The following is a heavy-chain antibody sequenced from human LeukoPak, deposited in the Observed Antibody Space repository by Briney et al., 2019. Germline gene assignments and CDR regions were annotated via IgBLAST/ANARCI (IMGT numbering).Heavy chain of an antibody. CDR1: GYTFTSYG. D-gene: IGHD6-13*01. Sequence: ASVKVSCKASGYTFTSYGISWVRQAPGQGLEWMGWISAYNGNTNYAQKLQGRVTMTTDTSTSTAYTELRSLRSDDTAVYSCALLVNYYYYYMDVWGKGTTVTVSS. CDR2: ISAYNGNT. J-gene: IGHJ6*03. CDR3: ALLVNYYYYYMDV. V-gene: IGHV1-18*01.